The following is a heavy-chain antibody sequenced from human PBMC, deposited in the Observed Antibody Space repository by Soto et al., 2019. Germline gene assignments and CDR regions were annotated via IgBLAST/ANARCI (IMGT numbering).Heavy chain of an antibody. J-gene: IGHJ3*02. CDR1: GFTFSNAW. CDR3: TTAPTLIPQVYAFDI. V-gene: IGHV3-15*01. D-gene: IGHD2-2*02. CDR2: IKSKTDGWTT. Sequence: PGGSLRLSCAASGFTFSNAWMSWVRQAPGKGLEWVCRIKSKTDGWTTDYAAPVKGRFTISRDDSKNTLYLQMNSLKTEDTAVYDCTTAPTLIPQVYAFDIGGQGTMVTVSS.